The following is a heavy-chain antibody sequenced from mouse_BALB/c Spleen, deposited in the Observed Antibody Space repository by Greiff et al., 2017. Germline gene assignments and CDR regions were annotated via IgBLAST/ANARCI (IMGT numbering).Heavy chain of an antibody. CDR3: ARTATDAMDY. CDR2: INPSSGYT. J-gene: IGHJ4*01. V-gene: IGHV1-4*02. Sequence: VHLVESAAELARPGASVKMSCKASGYTFTSYTMHWVKQRPGQGLEWIGYINPSSGYTEYNQKFKDKTTLTADKSSSTAYMQLSSLTSEDSAVYYCARTATDAMDYWGQGTSVTVSS. D-gene: IGHD1-2*01. CDR1: GYTFTSYT.